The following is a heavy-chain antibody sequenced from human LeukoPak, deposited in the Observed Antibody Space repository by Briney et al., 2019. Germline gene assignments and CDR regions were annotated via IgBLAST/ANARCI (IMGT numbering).Heavy chain of an antibody. D-gene: IGHD2-2*02. CDR1: GDSVSSKSAA. J-gene: IGHJ6*03. CDR3: ARAAPDTPYYYYMDV. V-gene: IGHV6-1*01. CDR2: TYYRSRWYH. Sequence: SQTLSLTCAISGDSVSSKSAAWNWVRQSPSRGLEWLGRTYYRSRWYHDYAVSVKSRIAINPDTSKNQFSLQVNSVTPEDTAVYYCARAAPDTPYYYYMDVWGRGTTVTVSS.